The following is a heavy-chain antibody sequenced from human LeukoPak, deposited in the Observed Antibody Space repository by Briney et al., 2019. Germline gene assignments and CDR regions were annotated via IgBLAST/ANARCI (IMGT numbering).Heavy chain of an antibody. Sequence: SETLSLTCTVSGGSLSTYYWSWIRQTPGQGLEWIRCIYYTGSANYNPSLRSRGTISVDTSKNQFSLKLTSVTAADTAVYYCARGSITVVPAFDIWGQGTMVTVSS. J-gene: IGHJ3*02. D-gene: IGHD4-23*01. V-gene: IGHV4-59*12. CDR3: ARGSITVVPAFDI. CDR2: IYYTGSA. CDR1: GGSLSTYY.